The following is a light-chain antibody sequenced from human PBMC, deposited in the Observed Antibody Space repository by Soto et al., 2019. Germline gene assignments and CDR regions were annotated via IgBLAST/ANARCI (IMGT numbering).Light chain of an antibody. CDR1: QSVSSN. CDR3: KQYNNWAPWT. Sequence: EIVMTQSPATLSVSPGERATVSCRASQSVSSNLALYQQKPGQARRLLIYGASTRATGIPARFSGSGSGTEFTLNSSSLQSEDFAVEYWKQYNNWAPWTFGQGTEVDI. V-gene: IGKV3-15*01. J-gene: IGKJ1*01. CDR2: GAS.